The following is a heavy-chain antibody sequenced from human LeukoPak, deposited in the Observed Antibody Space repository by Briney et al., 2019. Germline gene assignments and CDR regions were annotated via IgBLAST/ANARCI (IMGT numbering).Heavy chain of an antibody. CDR3: AKGGGSTIYYYYYYGMDV. D-gene: IGHD3-9*01. CDR1: GFTFSSYA. Sequence: GGSLRLSCAASGFTFSSYAMSWVRQAPGKGLEWVSAISGIGGSTYYADSVKGRSTISRDNSKNTLYLQMNSLRAEDTAVYYCAKGGGSTIYYYYYYGMDVWGQGTTVTVSS. CDR2: ISGIGGST. J-gene: IGHJ6*02. V-gene: IGHV3-23*01.